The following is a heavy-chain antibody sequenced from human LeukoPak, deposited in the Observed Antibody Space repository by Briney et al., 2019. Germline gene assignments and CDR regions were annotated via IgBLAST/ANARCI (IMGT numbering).Heavy chain of an antibody. Sequence: ASVKVSCKASNYTFTSYGISWVRQAPGQGLEWMGWISAYNGNTNYAQKLQGRVTMTTDTSTSTAYMELRSLRSDDTAVYYCARDWLWGDIVVVVAATLGYYGMDVWGQGTTVTVSS. CDR2: ISAYNGNT. CDR1: NYTFTSYG. CDR3: ARDWLWGDIVVVVAATLGYYGMDV. J-gene: IGHJ6*02. D-gene: IGHD2-15*01. V-gene: IGHV1-18*01.